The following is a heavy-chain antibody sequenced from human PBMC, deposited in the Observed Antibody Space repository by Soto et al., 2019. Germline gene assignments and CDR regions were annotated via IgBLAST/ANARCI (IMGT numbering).Heavy chain of an antibody. CDR1: GYTFTSYG. CDR2: ISAYNGNT. V-gene: IGHV1-18*01. J-gene: IGHJ4*02. D-gene: IGHD2-15*01. CDR3: ARFALYFSGGSCPYLF. Sequence: GASVKVSCKASGYTFTSYGISWVRQAPGQGLEWMGWISAYNGNTNYAQKLQGRVTMTTDTSTSTAYMELRSLRSDDTAVYYCARFALYFSGGSCPYLFWGQGTLVTVSS.